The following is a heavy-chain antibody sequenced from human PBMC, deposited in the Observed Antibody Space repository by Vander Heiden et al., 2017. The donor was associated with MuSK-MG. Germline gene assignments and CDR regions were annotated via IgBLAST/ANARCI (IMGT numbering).Heavy chain of an antibody. CDR3: ARSQNYDFWSGYWGGMDV. V-gene: IGHV2-26*01. CDR2: IFSNDEK. Sequence: QVTLKESGPVLVKPTATLTLTCTVSGFSLSNARMGVSWIRQPPGKALEWLAHIFSNDEKSYSTSLKSRLTISKDTSKSQVVLTMTNMDPVDTATYYCARSQNYDFWSGYWGGMDVWGQGTTVTVSS. CDR1: GFSLSNARMG. J-gene: IGHJ6*02. D-gene: IGHD3-3*01.